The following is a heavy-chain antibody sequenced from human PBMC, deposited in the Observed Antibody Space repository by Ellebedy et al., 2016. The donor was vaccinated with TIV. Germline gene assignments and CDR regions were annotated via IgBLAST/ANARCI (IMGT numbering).Heavy chain of an antibody. CDR1: GFTFSSYW. J-gene: IGHJ4*02. CDR2: INSDGSST. V-gene: IGHV3-74*01. CDR3: TASHTYYDFWSGYYGGGRFDY. D-gene: IGHD3-3*01. Sequence: GESLKISCAASGFTFSSYWMHWVRQAPGKGLVWVSRINSDGSSTSYADSVKGRFTISRDNVKNTLSLQLNSLRAEDTAVYYCTASHTYYDFWSGYYGGGRFDYWGQGTLVTVSS.